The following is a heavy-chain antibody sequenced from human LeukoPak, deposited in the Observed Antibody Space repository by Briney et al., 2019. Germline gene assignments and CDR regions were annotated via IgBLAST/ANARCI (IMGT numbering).Heavy chain of an antibody. CDR2: INWNGGST. CDR1: GFTFDDYG. Sequence: GTLRLSCAASGFTFDDYGMSWVRPAPGKGLEWVSGINWNGGSTGYADSVKGRFTISRDNAKNSLYLQMNSLRAEDTALYYCARDEEGGSYPLDYWGQGTLVTVSS. CDR3: ARDEEGGSYPLDY. D-gene: IGHD1-26*01. J-gene: IGHJ4*02. V-gene: IGHV3-20*04.